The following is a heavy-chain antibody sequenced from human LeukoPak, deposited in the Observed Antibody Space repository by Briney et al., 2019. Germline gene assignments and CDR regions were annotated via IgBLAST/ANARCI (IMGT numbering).Heavy chain of an antibody. J-gene: IGHJ4*02. V-gene: IGHV4-39*01. CDR1: GGSISSSSYY. CDR2: IYYSGST. Sequence: SETLSLTCTVSGGSISSSSYYWGWIRQPPGKGLEWIGSIYYSGSTYYNPSLKSRVTISVDTSKNQFSLKLSSVTAADTAVYYCASKSRVHFDYWGQGTLVTVSS. CDR3: ASKSRVHFDY.